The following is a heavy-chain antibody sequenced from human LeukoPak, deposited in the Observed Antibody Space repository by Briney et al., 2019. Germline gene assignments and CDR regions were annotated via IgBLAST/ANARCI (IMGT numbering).Heavy chain of an antibody. V-gene: IGHV4-39*07. D-gene: IGHD6-13*01. CDR1: GGSISSSSYY. Sequence: SETLSLTCTVSGGSISSSSYYWGWIRQPPGKGLEWIGSIYYSGSTYYNPSLKSRVTISVDTSKNQFSLKLSSVTAADTAVYYCAREGPSSSYNHDAFDIWGQGTMVTVSS. J-gene: IGHJ3*02. CDR2: IYYSGST. CDR3: AREGPSSSYNHDAFDI.